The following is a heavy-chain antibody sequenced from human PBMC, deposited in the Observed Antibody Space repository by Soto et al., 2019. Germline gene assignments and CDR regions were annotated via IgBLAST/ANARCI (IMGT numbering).Heavy chain of an antibody. CDR1: GGSINSAGYY. CDR3: ARIQTFCGIITVFDY. J-gene: IGHJ4*02. D-gene: IGHD2-21*01. CDR2: IYYSGST. V-gene: IGHV4-31*03. Sequence: QVQLQESGPGLVKPSQTLSLTCTVSGGSINSAGYYWSWLRQHPGQGLEWIGNIYYSGSTNYNPSLKSRVSISIDTSKNPFSLNLTSVTAADTAVYSCARIQTFCGIITVFDYWGQGTLVTVSS.